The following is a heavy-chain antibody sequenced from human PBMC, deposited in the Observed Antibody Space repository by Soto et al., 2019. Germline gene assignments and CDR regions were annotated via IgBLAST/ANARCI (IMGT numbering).Heavy chain of an antibody. Sequence: ASVKVSCKASGYTFTSYAMHWVRQAPGQRLEWMGWINAGNGNTKYSQKFQGRVTITRDTSASTAYMELSSLRSEDTAVYYCARVELSYYYYYGMDXWGQGTTVTXSS. J-gene: IGHJ6*02. CDR3: ARVELSYYYYYGMDX. CDR2: INAGNGNT. D-gene: IGHD3-10*01. V-gene: IGHV1-3*01. CDR1: GYTFTSYA.